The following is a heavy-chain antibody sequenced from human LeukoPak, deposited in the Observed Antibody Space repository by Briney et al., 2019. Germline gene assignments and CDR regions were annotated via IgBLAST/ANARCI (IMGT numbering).Heavy chain of an antibody. D-gene: IGHD6-19*01. CDR2: ISSSGSTI. CDR3: ARGAHSSGWYVI. J-gene: IGHJ3*02. CDR1: GFTFSSYS. Sequence: GGSLRLSCAASGFTFSSYSMNWVRQAPGKGLEWVSYISSSGSTIYYADSVKGRFTISRDNAKNSLYLQMNSLRAEDTAVYYCARGAHSSGWYVIWGQGTMVTVSS. V-gene: IGHV3-48*04.